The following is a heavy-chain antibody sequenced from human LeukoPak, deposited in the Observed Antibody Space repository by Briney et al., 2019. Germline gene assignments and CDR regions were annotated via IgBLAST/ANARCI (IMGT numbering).Heavy chain of an antibody. CDR3: ARVAAPGNRFWFDP. Sequence: ASVKVSCKASGYTFTSYYMHWVRQAPGQGLEWMGIINPSGGSTSYAQKFQGRVTITRDTSASTAYMELSSLRSEDMAVYYCARVAAPGNRFWFDPWGQGTLVTVSS. CDR1: GYTFTSYY. J-gene: IGHJ5*02. V-gene: IGHV1-46*01. D-gene: IGHD6-13*01. CDR2: INPSGGST.